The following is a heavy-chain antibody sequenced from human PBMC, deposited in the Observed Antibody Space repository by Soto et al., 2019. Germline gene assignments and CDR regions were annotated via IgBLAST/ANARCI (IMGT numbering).Heavy chain of an antibody. CDR1: GFTFVSYA. Sequence: GSLRLSCAASGFTFVSYAMSWVRQAPGKGLEWVSGISGSGGSTYYADSVKGRFTISRDNSKNTLYLQMNSLRAEDTAVYYCAINDYYGSGTYYNWFDPWGQGNLVTVSS. V-gene: IGHV3-23*01. D-gene: IGHD3-10*01. CDR3: AINDYYGSGTYYNWFDP. J-gene: IGHJ5*02. CDR2: ISGSGGST.